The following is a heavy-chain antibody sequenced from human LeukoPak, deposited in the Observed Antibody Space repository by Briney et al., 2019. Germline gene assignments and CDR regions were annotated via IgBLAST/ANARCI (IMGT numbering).Heavy chain of an antibody. CDR1: GGSISSGSYY. V-gene: IGHV4-61*02. CDR3: ARVSGRYYFDY. CDR2: IYTSGST. J-gene: IGHJ4*02. Sequence: SQTLSLTCTVSGGSISSGSYYWSWIRQPAGKGLEWIGRIYTSGSTNYNPSLKSRVTISVDTSKNQFSLKLSSVTAADTAVYYCARVSGRYYFDYWGQGTLVTVSS. D-gene: IGHD3-10*01.